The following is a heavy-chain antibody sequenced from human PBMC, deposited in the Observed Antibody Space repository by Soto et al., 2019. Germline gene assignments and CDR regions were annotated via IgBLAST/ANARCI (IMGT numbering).Heavy chain of an antibody. Sequence: EVQLLESGGGLVQPGGSLRLSCAASGFTFSSYAMSWVRQAPGKGLEWVSAISGSGGSTYYADSVKGRFTISRDNSKNTRYLQMNSLRAEDTAVYYCAKQEDDSGDEPPVGYWGQGTLVTVSS. V-gene: IGHV3-23*01. CDR3: AKQEDDSGDEPPVGY. CDR1: GFTFSSYA. J-gene: IGHJ4*02. CDR2: ISGSGGST. D-gene: IGHD5-12*01.